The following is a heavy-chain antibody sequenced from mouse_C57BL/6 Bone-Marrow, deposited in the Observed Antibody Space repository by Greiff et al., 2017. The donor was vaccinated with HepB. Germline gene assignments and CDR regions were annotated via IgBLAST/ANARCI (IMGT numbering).Heavy chain of an antibody. J-gene: IGHJ3*01. CDR1: GFTFSDAW. CDR3: TRRPFDY. CDR2: IRNKANNHAT. V-gene: IGHV6-6*01. Sequence: EVMLVESGGGLVQPGGSMKLSCAASGFTFSDAWMDWVRQSPEKGLEWVAEIRNKANNHATYSAESVKGGFTFSRDDSKSSVYLEMNSLRAEDSCIYCCTRRPFDYWGQGTLVTVSA.